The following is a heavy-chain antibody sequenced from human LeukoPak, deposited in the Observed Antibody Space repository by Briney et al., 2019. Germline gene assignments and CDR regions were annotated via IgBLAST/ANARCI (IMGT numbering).Heavy chain of an antibody. CDR3: AYDFWSGYSSR. J-gene: IGHJ4*02. CDR2: IFYSGST. D-gene: IGHD3-3*01. CDR1: DGSISSGDYY. V-gene: IGHV4-30-4*08. Sequence: ASQTLSLTCTVSDGSISSGDYYWSWIRQPPGKGLEWIGYIFYSGSTYYNPSLKSRVTMSVDTSMNQFSLKLSSVTAADTAVYYCAYDFWSGYSSRWGQGTLVTVSS.